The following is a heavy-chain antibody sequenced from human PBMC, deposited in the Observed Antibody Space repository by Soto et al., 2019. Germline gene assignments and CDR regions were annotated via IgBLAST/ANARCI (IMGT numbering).Heavy chain of an antibody. Sequence: SVKLTCKDPGLAFVIYCLCWARQASGQGLEWMGWMNPNNGNAGFAQTFQGRITMTTDTSTSTVYMELRSLRSEDTAVYYCARSSGGVIGINIEGFNWLDPWGQGSLVTGSS. CDR3: ARSSGGVIGINIEGFNWLDP. CDR2: MNPNNGNA. V-gene: IGHV1-8*01. CDR1: GLAFVIYC. J-gene: IGHJ5*02. D-gene: IGHD3-16*02.